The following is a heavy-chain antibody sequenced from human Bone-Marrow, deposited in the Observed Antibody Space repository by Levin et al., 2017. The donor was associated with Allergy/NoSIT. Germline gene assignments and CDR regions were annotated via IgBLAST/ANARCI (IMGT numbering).Heavy chain of an antibody. CDR3: AKDRSTMVRGLPAD. Sequence: PGGSLRLSCAASGFTFDDYGMSWVRQAPGKWLEWVSVINWSGGRTGYADSVKGRLTISRDNANNSLYLQMNSLRAEDTAVYYCAKDRSTMVRGLPADWGQGTLVTVSS. V-gene: IGHV3-20*04. CDR1: GFTFDDYG. CDR2: INWSGGRT. D-gene: IGHD3-10*01. J-gene: IGHJ4*02.